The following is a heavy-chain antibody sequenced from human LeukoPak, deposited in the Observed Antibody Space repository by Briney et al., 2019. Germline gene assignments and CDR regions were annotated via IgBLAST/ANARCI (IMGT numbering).Heavy chain of an antibody. J-gene: IGHJ4*02. CDR1: GGSISSGSYY. CDR2: IYTSGST. Sequence: SETLSLTCTVSGGSISSGSYYWRWIRQPAGKGLEWIGRIYTSGSTNYNPSLKSRVTISVDTSKNQFSLKLSSVTAADTAVYYCARDSRDGLHYWGQGTLVTVSS. V-gene: IGHV4-61*02. D-gene: IGHD5-24*01. CDR3: ARDSRDGLHY.